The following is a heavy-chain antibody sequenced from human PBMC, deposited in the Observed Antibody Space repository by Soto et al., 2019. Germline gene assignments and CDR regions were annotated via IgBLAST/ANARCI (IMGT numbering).Heavy chain of an antibody. J-gene: IGHJ4*02. V-gene: IGHV3-23*01. CDR1: GFTFSSYA. CDR3: AKYGSSSGGSQGNDY. CDR2: IGGPT. Sequence: EVQLLESGGGLVQPGGSLRLSCAASGFTFSSYAMSWVRQAPGKGLEWVSAIGGPTYYADAVRGRFTISRDNSKNTVYLQMNSLRAEDTDVYYCAKYGSSSGGSQGNDYWGQGTLVTVSS. D-gene: IGHD6-6*01.